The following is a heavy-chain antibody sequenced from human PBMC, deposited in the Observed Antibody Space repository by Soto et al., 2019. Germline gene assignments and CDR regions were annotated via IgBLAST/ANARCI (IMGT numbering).Heavy chain of an antibody. Sequence: EVQLVESGGGLVKPGGSLRLSCAASGFTFSSYSMSWVRQAPGKGLEWVSSIISSSGYIHYADLVKGRFTISRDNAKNSLYLQMNSLRVEDTAVYYCAGDTNCYGSGSGVDYWGQGTLVTVSS. CDR1: GFTFSSYS. CDR2: IISSSGYI. V-gene: IGHV3-21*01. D-gene: IGHD3-10*01. CDR3: AGDTNCYGSGSGVDY. J-gene: IGHJ4*02.